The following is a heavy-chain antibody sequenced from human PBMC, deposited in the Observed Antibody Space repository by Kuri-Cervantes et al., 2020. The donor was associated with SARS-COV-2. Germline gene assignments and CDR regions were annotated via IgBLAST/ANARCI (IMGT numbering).Heavy chain of an antibody. V-gene: IGHV4-61*09. CDR2: LDTSGST. CDR1: GVPVTGGTYS. J-gene: IGHJ5*02. CDR3: ARQGASNWFDP. Sequence: SQTLSLTCAVSGVPVTGGTYSWAWIRQAAGKGLEWIGHLDTSGSTTYNPSLTGRVTISLDPSNNQVSLRLTSATAADTAVYYCARQGASNWFDPWGQGTLVTVSS.